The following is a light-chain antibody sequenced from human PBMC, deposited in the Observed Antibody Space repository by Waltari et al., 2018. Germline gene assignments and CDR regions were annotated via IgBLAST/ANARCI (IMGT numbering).Light chain of an antibody. J-gene: IGLJ2*01. Sequence: SSELTQDPAVSVALGQTVRITCQGDSLRSHYASWSQQKPGQAPVLVIIGKNNRPSGIPDRFSGSSSGNTASLTITGAQAEDEADYYCNSRDSSGNHLRVFGGGTKLTVL. CDR2: GKN. V-gene: IGLV3-19*01. CDR3: NSRDSSGNHLRV. CDR1: SLRSHY.